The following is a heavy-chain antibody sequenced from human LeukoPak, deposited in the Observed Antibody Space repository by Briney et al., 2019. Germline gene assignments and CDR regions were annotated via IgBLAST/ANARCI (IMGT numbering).Heavy chain of an antibody. CDR3: ASGSGYQLLSRWFDP. Sequence: PSETLSLTCAVYGGSFSGYYWSWIRQPPGKGLEWIGEINHSGSTNYNPSLKSPVTISVDTSKNQFSLKPSSVTAAYTAVYYCASGSGYQLLSRWFDPWGQGTLVTVSS. CDR2: INHSGST. J-gene: IGHJ5*02. CDR1: GGSFSGYY. D-gene: IGHD2-2*01. V-gene: IGHV4-34*01.